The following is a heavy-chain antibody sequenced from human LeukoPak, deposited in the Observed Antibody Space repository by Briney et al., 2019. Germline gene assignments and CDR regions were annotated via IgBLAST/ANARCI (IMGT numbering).Heavy chain of an antibody. V-gene: IGHV4-34*01. Sequence: SETLSLTCAVYGGSFSAYCWTWIRQPPGKGLEWIGEINHSGSTNYNPSLKSRVTISIDTSKNQFSLKLSSVTAADTAVYYCASFSPRGGASRWVPYYDMDVWGKGTTVTVSS. CDR2: INHSGST. CDR3: ASFSPRGGASRWVPYYDMDV. D-gene: IGHD2-21*01. J-gene: IGHJ6*03. CDR1: GGSFSAYC.